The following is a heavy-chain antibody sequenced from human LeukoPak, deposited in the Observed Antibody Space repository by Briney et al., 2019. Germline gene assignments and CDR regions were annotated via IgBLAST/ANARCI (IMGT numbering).Heavy chain of an antibody. CDR3: ARGTLGDFWSGYSPYYFDY. Sequence: ASVKVSCAASGYTFTSYGISWVRQAPGQGLEWMGWISAYNGNTNYAQKLQGRVTMTTDTSTSTAYMELRSLRSDDTAVYYCARGTLGDFWSGYSPYYFDYWGQGTLVTVSS. J-gene: IGHJ4*02. D-gene: IGHD3-3*01. V-gene: IGHV1-18*01. CDR1: GYTFTSYG. CDR2: ISAYNGNT.